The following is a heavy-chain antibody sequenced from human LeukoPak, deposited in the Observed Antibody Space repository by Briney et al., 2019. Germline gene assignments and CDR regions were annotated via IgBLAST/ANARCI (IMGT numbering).Heavy chain of an antibody. J-gene: IGHJ4*02. D-gene: IGHD1-26*01. CDR3: AKDLRELLWEPFDY. CDR1: GYTFTSYD. Sequence: ASVKVSCKASGYTFTSYDINWVRQAPGQGLEWMGWMNPNSGNTGYAQKFQGRVTITRNTSISTAYMELSSLRSEDTAVYYCAKDLRELLWEPFDYWGQGTLVTVSS. V-gene: IGHV1-8*03. CDR2: MNPNSGNT.